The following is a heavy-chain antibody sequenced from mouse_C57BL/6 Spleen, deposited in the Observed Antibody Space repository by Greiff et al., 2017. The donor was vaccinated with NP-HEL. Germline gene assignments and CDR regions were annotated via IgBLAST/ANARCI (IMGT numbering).Heavy chain of an antibody. CDR1: GYAFSSSW. J-gene: IGHJ2*01. CDR2: IYPGDGDT. Sequence: VQLQQSGPELVKPGASVKISCKASGYAFSSSWMNWVKQRPGKGLEWIGRIYPGDGDTNYNGKFKGKATLTADKSSSTAYMQLSSLTSEDSAVYFCVYYYCSSPFDYWGQGTTLTVSS. CDR3: VYYYCSSPFDY. V-gene: IGHV1-82*01. D-gene: IGHD1-1*01.